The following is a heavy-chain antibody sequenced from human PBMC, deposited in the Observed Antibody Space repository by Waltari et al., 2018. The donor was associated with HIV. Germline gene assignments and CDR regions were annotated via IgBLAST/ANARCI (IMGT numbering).Heavy chain of an antibody. D-gene: IGHD6-6*01. CDR1: GSSFTNDG. CDR3: VRTRLGGDGMDV. V-gene: IGHV3-33*01. CDR2: IWYDGSKK. Sequence: QVQLVASGGGVVKQGWFRRPSCAGSGSSFTNDGMEWVRQDTGKGMGWVAVIWYDGSKKYYAVSAKGRFTISRDNSKNTLYLQINSLRVEDTAVYFCVRTRLGGDGMDVWGQGTTVTVS. J-gene: IGHJ6*02.